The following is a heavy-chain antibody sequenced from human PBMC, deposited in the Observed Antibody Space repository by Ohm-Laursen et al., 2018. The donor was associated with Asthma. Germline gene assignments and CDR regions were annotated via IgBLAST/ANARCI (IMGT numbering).Heavy chain of an antibody. J-gene: IGHJ4*02. V-gene: IGHV3-21*01. CDR2: ISTASTFI. D-gene: IGHD5-24*01. Sequence: SLRLSCSASGYTFSRYSIHWIRQAPGKGLQWVASISTASTFIYYADSVRGRFTTSRDNAKNSVSLQMNSLRGEDTAVYYCVRRRGDNWGQGTLVTVSS. CDR1: GYTFSRYS. CDR3: VRRRGDN.